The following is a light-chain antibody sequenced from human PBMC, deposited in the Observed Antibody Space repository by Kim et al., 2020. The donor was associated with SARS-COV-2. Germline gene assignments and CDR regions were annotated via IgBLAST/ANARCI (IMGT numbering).Light chain of an antibody. CDR1: QSVSSN. CDR2: VAS. Sequence: EIVMTQSPATLSVSPGERATLSCRASQSVSSNLAWYQQKPGQAPRLLIYVASTRATGIPARFSGSGSGTEFTLTISSLQSEDLAIYYCQQYNNWPNTFGQGTKLEI. V-gene: IGKV3-15*01. J-gene: IGKJ2*01. CDR3: QQYNNWPNT.